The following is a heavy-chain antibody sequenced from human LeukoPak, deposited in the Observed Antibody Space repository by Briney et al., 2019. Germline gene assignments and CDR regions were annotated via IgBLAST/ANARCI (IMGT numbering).Heavy chain of an antibody. CDR3: ARGGEQLEDLDY. CDR2: IWYDGSNK. J-gene: IGHJ4*02. Sequence: GGALRLSCAAPGFTFSSYGMHWVRQAPGKGLERVAVIWYDGSNKYYADSVKGRFTISRDNSKNTLYLQMNSLRAEDTAVYYCARGGEQLEDLDYWGQGTLVTVSS. D-gene: IGHD6-6*01. V-gene: IGHV3-33*01. CDR1: GFTFSSYG.